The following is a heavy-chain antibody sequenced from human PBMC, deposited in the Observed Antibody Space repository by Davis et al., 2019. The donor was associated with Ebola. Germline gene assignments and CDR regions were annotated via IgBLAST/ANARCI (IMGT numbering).Heavy chain of an antibody. V-gene: IGHV3-33*01. Sequence: PGGSLRLSCAASGFTFSSYGMHWVRQAPGKGLEWVAVIWYDGSNKYYADSVKGRFTISRDNSKNTLYLQMNSLRAEDTAVYYCARDRAAAGWSHDAFDIWGQGTMVTVSS. CDR3: ARDRAAAGWSHDAFDI. D-gene: IGHD6-25*01. CDR2: IWYDGSNK. J-gene: IGHJ3*02. CDR1: GFTFSSYG.